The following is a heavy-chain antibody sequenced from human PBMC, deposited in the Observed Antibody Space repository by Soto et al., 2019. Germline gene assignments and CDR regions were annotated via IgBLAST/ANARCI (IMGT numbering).Heavy chain of an antibody. V-gene: IGHV4-30-4*01. D-gene: IGHD3-16*02. CDR3: ARVLTYYDYVWGSYRPDYFDY. Sequence: SETLSLTCTVSGGSISSGDYYWSWIRQPPGKGLEWLGYIYYSGSTYYNPSLKSRVTISVDTSKNQFSLKLSSVTAADTAVYYCARVLTYYDYVWGSYRPDYFDYWGQGTLVTVSS. CDR1: GGSISSGDYY. CDR2: IYYSGST. J-gene: IGHJ4*02.